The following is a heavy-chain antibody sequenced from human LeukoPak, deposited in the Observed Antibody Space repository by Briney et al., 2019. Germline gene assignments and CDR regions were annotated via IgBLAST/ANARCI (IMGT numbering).Heavy chain of an antibody. CDR2: INHSGST. Sequence: SETLSLTCAVYGGSFSGYYWSWIRQPPGKGLEWIGEINHSGSTNYNPSLESRVTISVDTSKNQFSLKLSSVTAADTAVYYCARGRRAAALGYDYWGQGTLVTVSS. D-gene: IGHD6-13*01. J-gene: IGHJ4*02. CDR1: GGSFSGYY. CDR3: ARGRRAAALGYDY. V-gene: IGHV4-34*01.